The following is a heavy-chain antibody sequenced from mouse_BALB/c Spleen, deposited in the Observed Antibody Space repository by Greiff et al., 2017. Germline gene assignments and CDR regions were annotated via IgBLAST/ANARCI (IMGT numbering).Heavy chain of an antibody. CDR1: GYTFTDYN. V-gene: IGHV1-18*01. CDR3: ARVDYDGGDYYAMDY. D-gene: IGHD2-4*01. J-gene: IGHJ4*01. CDR2: INPNNGGT. Sequence: LQQSGPELVKPGASVKIPCKASGYTFTDYNMDWVKQSHGKSLEWIGDINPNNGGTIYNQKFKGKATLTVDKSSSTAYMELRSLTSEDTAVYYCARVDYDGGDYYAMDYWGQGTSVTVSS.